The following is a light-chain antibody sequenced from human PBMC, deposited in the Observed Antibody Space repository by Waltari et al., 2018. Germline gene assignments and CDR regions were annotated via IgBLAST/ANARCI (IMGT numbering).Light chain of an antibody. Sequence: DIQMTQSPSTLPASVGDRVTITCRASQSISNWLAWYQQKPRKAPKLLIYKASTIESGVPPKLCGGGSSRKVTLPISSLQPDDVATEYCRQYNSNIVLTFGGGTKVEI. CDR1: QSISNW. CDR2: KAS. J-gene: IGKJ4*01. V-gene: IGKV1-5*03. CDR3: RQYNSNIVLT.